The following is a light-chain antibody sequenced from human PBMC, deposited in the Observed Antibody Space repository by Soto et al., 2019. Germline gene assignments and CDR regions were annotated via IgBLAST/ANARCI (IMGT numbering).Light chain of an antibody. CDR3: QQYVSWT. V-gene: IGKV3-20*01. Sequence: EIVLTQSPGTLSVSPGERATLSCRASQTISSNYLAWYQQKPGQAPSLRIYGTSSRATGIPDRFSGSGSGTYFTLTISRLEPEDSAIYYCQQYVSWTFGQGTKVEIK. J-gene: IGKJ1*01. CDR2: GTS. CDR1: QTISSNY.